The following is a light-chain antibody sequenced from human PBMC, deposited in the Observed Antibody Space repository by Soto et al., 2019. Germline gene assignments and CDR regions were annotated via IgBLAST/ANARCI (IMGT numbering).Light chain of an antibody. Sequence: EIVMTQSPATLSVSPGERATLSCRASQTVTYNLAWYQQKPGQAPRLLIYGASTRATGIPARFSGSGSGTEFTLTISRLQSEDFAVYYCQHYNNWPFTFGPGTKVDIK. J-gene: IGKJ3*01. CDR1: QTVTYN. CDR2: GAS. V-gene: IGKV3-15*01. CDR3: QHYNNWPFT.